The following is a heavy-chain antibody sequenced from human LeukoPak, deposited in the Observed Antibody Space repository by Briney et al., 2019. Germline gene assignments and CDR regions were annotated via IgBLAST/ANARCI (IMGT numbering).Heavy chain of an antibody. CDR2: IRYDGSNT. D-gene: IGHD6-19*01. Sequence: GGSLRLSCAASGFTFSSYAMSWVRQAPGKGLEWVAFIRYDGSNTYYADSVKGRFTISRDNSKNTLYVQMNSLRGEDTAVYYCVKDLGYSSGLADYWGQGTLVTVSS. J-gene: IGHJ4*02. V-gene: IGHV3-30*02. CDR1: GFTFSSYA. CDR3: VKDLGYSSGLADY.